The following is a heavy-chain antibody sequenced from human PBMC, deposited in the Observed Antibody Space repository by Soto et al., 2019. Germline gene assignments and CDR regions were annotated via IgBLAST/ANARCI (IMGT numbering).Heavy chain of an antibody. D-gene: IGHD2-15*01. J-gene: IGHJ4*02. CDR1: GDSVSSNSAA. CDR3: ARENVVVVASDY. V-gene: IGHV6-1*01. CDR2: TYYRSKWYN. Sequence: SQTLSLTCAISGDSVSSNSAAWGWIRQSPSRGLEWLGRTYYRSKWYNEYAVSVKSRIIINPDTSKNQFSLQLNSVTPEDTAVYYCARENVVVVASDYWGQGTLVTVS.